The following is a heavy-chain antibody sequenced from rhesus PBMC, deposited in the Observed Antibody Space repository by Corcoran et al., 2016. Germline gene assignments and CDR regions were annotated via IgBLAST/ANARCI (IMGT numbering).Heavy chain of an antibody. Sequence: EVQLVESGGGLAKPGGSLRLSCAASGFGFSDYYMYWVRQAPGKGLGWFAGISYICGSPYYADAVKDRFTRSRENAKNTRYLKMDSLRAEDTAVYYCARDSITGTTRYGLDSWGQGVVVTVSS. CDR1: GFGFSDYY. V-gene: IGHV3S18*01. CDR2: ISYICGSP. D-gene: IGHD1-26*01. J-gene: IGHJ6*01. CDR3: ARDSITGTTRYGLDS.